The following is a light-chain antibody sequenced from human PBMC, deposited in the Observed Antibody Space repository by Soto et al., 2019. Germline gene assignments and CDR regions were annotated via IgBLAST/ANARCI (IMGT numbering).Light chain of an antibody. CDR2: GAS. Sequence: EIVMTQSPATLSVSPGERATLSCRASQSVSSNLAWYQQKPGQAPRLLIYGASTRATGIPARFSGSGSGTEFTLTISSLQAEAFAVYYCQQYNTWPPWTFCQGTKVDIK. J-gene: IGKJ1*01. V-gene: IGKV3-15*01. CDR3: QQYNTWPPWT. CDR1: QSVSSN.